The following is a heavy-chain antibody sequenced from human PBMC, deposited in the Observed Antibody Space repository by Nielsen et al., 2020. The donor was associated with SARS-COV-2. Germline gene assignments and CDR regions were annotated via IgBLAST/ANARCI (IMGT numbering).Heavy chain of an antibody. V-gene: IGHV4-31*03. J-gene: IGHJ4*02. Sequence: SETLSLTCTVSGGSISSGGYYWSWIRQHPGKGLEWIGYIYYSGSTYYNPSLKSRVTISVDSSKNQFSLKLSSVTAADTAVYYCAREEVAARPVWGYFDYWGQGTLVTVSS. CDR2: IYYSGST. D-gene: IGHD6-6*01. CDR1: GGSISSGGYY. CDR3: AREEVAARPVWGYFDY.